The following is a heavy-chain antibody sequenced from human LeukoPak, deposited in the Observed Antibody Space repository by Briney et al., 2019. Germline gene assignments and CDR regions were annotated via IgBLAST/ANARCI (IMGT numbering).Heavy chain of an antibody. Sequence: PSETLSLTCAVYGGSFSGYYWSWIRQPPGKGLEWIGLIYTSGSTNYNPSLTSRVTMSVDTSQNQFSLKLSSVTAADTAVYYCARDWYYSGSGSYYNVGYFDDWGQGTQVTISS. CDR3: ARDWYYSGSGSYYNVGYFDD. CDR2: IYTSGST. V-gene: IGHV4-4*07. D-gene: IGHD3-10*01. J-gene: IGHJ4*02. CDR1: GGSFSGYY.